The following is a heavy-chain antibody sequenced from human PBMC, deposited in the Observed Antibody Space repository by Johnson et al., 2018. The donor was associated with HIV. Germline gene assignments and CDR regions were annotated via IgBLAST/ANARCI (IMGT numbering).Heavy chain of an antibody. CDR1: GFTFSSYA. D-gene: IGHD3-9*01. J-gene: IGHJ3*02. CDR3: ARVLTTRGAFDI. V-gene: IGHV3-23*04. CDR2: ISGGGGST. Sequence: VQLVESGGGLVQPGGSLRLSCAASGFTFSSYAMSWVRQAPGKGLEWVSGISGGGGSTYYADSVKGRFTISRDNSKNTLYLQMNSLRAEDTAVYYCARVLTTRGAFDIWGQGTMVTVSS.